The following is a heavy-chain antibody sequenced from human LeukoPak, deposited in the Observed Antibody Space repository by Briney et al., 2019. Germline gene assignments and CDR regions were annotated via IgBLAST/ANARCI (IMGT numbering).Heavy chain of an antibody. CDR3: AKDVGSSITARRAFDY. CDR2: ISGSGAST. J-gene: IGHJ4*02. V-gene: IGHV3-23*01. D-gene: IGHD6-6*01. Sequence: GGSLRLSCAASGFTFSSNAMSWVRQAPGKGLEWVSSISGSGASTYYADSVKGRFTIYRDNHKNTLYLQMNSLRAEDTAIYYCAKDVGSSITARRAFDYWGQGSLVTVSS. CDR1: GFTFSSNA.